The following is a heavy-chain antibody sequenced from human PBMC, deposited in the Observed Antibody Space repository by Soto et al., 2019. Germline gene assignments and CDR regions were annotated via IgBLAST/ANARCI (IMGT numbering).Heavy chain of an antibody. CDR2: ISSSSSYI. J-gene: IGHJ4*02. D-gene: IGHD1-7*01. CDR1: GFTFSSYS. Sequence: GGSLRLSCAASGFTFSSYSMNWVRQAPGKGLEWVSSISSSSSYIYYADSVKSRFTISRDNAKNSLYLQMNSLRAEDTAVYYCARVGTTRGGYYFDYWGQGTLVTVSS. CDR3: ARVGTTRGGYYFDY. V-gene: IGHV3-21*01.